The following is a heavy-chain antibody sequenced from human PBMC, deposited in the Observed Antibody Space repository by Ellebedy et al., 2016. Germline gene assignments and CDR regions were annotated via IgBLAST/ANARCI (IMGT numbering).Heavy chain of an antibody. CDR2: IIPIFGTA. Sequence: SVKVSXXASGGTFSSYAISWVRQAPGQGLEWMGGIIPIFGTANYAQKFQGRVTITADESTSTAYMELSSLRSEDTAVYYCARTDSGSYSGYFDYWGQGTLVTVSS. D-gene: IGHD1-26*01. CDR1: GGTFSSYA. J-gene: IGHJ4*02. CDR3: ARTDSGSYSGYFDY. V-gene: IGHV1-69*13.